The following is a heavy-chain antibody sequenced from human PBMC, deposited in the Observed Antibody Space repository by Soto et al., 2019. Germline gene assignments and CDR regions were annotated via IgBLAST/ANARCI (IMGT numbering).Heavy chain of an antibody. CDR1: GLIFSGHS. V-gene: IGHV3-21*06. CDR2: ISIVPNSM. Sequence: GGSLRLSCVASGLIFSGHSCSWVRHAPGKGLEWVSSISIVPNSMYYADSVKGRFTTPRDNAKNTMYLEMDSLRVQDTAVYFCARDLQSSTEGHWDKGHLVTV. CDR3: ARDLQSSTEGH. J-gene: IGHJ4*02. D-gene: IGHD6-6*01.